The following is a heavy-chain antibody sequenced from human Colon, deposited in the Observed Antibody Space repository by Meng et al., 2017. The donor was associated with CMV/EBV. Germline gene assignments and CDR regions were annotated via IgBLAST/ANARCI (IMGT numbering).Heavy chain of an antibody. CDR3: ARAVWGVCSSTSCLPDY. V-gene: IGHV3-21*01. CDR2: ISSSGSYI. J-gene: IGHJ4*02. CDR1: GFTFSSYS. D-gene: IGHD2-2*01. Sequence: GESLKISCAASGFTFSSYSMNWVRQAPGKGLEWVSSISSSGSYIYYADSVKGRFTISRDHAKNSLNLQMNSLRAEDAAVYYCARAVWGVCSSTSCLPDYWGQGTLVTVSS.